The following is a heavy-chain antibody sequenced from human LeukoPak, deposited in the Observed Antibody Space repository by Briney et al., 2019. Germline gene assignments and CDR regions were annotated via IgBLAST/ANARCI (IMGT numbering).Heavy chain of an antibody. D-gene: IGHD6-19*01. CDR1: GFTFSSYA. CDR2: ISGSGGST. J-gene: IGHJ4*02. Sequence: GGSLRLSCAASGFTFSSYAMSWVRQAPGKGLEWVSAISGSGGSTYYADSVKGRFTISRDNSKNTLYLQMNSLRAEDTAVYYCAKDDFDVEFDGPLEQWLVPGYPWRRGQGTLVPVSS. V-gene: IGHV3-23*01. CDR3: AKDDFDVEFDGPLEQWLVPGYPWR.